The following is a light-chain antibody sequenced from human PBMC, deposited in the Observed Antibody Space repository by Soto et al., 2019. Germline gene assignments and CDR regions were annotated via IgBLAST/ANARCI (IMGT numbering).Light chain of an antibody. Sequence: DIPLTQSPSFLSASVGDRVTITCRTSQGIGSYLAWYQQKAEKTPKLLIYASSILQSGVPSRFSVSGSGSEFTLTISSLQPEDFATYYCHQLNSYPPQCPFGPGTKVDIK. V-gene: IGKV1-9*01. CDR3: HQLNSYPPQCP. J-gene: IGKJ3*01. CDR1: QGIGSY. CDR2: ASS.